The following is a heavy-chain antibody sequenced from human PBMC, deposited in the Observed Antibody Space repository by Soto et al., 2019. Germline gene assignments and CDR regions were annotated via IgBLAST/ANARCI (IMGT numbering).Heavy chain of an antibody. CDR3: ARVRRGSSSGYMDG. Sequence: GGSLRLSCAASGFTYSNYWMSWVRQAPGKGLEWVANIKEDGSEKYYVDSVKGRFTISTDNAKNSLYLQMNSLRTEDTAVYYCARVRRGSSSGYMDGWGKGTTVTVSS. D-gene: IGHD6-6*01. CDR1: GFTYSNYW. CDR2: IKEDGSEK. J-gene: IGHJ6*03. V-gene: IGHV3-7*01.